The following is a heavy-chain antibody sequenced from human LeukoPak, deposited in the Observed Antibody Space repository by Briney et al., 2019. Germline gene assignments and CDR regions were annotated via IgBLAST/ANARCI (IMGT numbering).Heavy chain of an antibody. V-gene: IGHV4-34*01. J-gene: IGHJ4*02. CDR3: ARDSSSSFDY. CDR2: INHSGST. Sequence: SETLSLTCAVCGGSFSGYYWSWIRQPPGKGLEWIGEINHSGSTNYNPSLKSRVTISVDTSKNQFSLKLSSVTAADTAVYYCARDSSSSFDYWGQGTLVTVSS. D-gene: IGHD6-6*01. CDR1: GGSFSGYY.